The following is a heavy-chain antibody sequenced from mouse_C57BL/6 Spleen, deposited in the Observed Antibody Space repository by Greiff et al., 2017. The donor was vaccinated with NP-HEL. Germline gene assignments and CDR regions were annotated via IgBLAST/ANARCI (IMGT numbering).Heavy chain of an antibody. Sequence: QVTLKESGPGILQPSQTLSLTCSFSGFSLSTFGMGVGWIRQPSGKGLEWLAHIWWDDDKYYNPALKSRLTSSKDTSKNQVFLKIANVDTADTATYYCARIDYYGSNYAMDYWGQGTSVTVSS. CDR1: GFSLSTFGMG. J-gene: IGHJ4*01. V-gene: IGHV8-8*01. CDR3: ARIDYYGSNYAMDY. CDR2: IWWDDDK. D-gene: IGHD1-1*01.